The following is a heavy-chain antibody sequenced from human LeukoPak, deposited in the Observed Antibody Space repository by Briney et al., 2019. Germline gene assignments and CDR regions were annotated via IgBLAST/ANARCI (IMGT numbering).Heavy chain of an antibody. CDR1: GFTFSSHW. Sequence: GGSLRLSCAASGFTFSSHWMSWVRQAPGKGLEWVANIKQDGSEKYYVDSVKGRFTISRDNAKHTMYLQMNSLTAEDTAVYYCAKTEPIRYFDWFDAFDIWGQGTMVTVSS. CDR2: IKQDGSEK. J-gene: IGHJ3*02. D-gene: IGHD3-9*01. V-gene: IGHV3-7*03. CDR3: AKTEPIRYFDWFDAFDI.